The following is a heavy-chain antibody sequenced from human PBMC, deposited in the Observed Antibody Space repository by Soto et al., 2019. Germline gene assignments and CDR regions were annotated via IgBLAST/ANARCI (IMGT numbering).Heavy chain of an antibody. CDR3: ARDDEDGSYCDLGY. D-gene: IGHD3-10*01. CDR1: GFTFSNYI. V-gene: IGHV3-30-3*01. Sequence: HPGGSLRLSCAASGFTFSNYIMHWVRQAPGKGLEWVAIILHDGNNKYYADSVKGRFTISRENSKNTLYLQMNSLRTEDTAIYYCARDDEDGSYCDLGYWGQGT. J-gene: IGHJ4*02. CDR2: ILHDGNNK.